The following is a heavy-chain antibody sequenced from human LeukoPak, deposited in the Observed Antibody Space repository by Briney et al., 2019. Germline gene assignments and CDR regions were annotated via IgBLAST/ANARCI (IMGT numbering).Heavy chain of an antibody. CDR1: GFTFSSYA. Sequence: GGSLRLSCAASGFTFSSYAMSWGRQAPRKGLEWVSAISGSGGSTYYADSVKGRFTISRDNSKNTLYLQMNSLRAEDTAVYYCASSPRYQLLYYFDYWGQGTLVTVSS. J-gene: IGHJ4*02. V-gene: IGHV3-23*01. CDR3: ASSPRYQLLYYFDY. CDR2: ISGSGGST. D-gene: IGHD2-2*01.